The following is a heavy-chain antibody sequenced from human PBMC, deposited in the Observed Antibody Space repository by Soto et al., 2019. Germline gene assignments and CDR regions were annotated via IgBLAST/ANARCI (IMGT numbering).Heavy chain of an antibody. CDR1: GGSVSSGSYY. D-gene: IGHD2-15*01. Sequence: TSETLSLTCTVSGGSVSSGSYYWSWIRQPPGKGLEWIGYIYYSGSTNYNPSLKSRVTISVDTSKNQFSLKLSSVTAADTAVYYCARGGQRRDAFDIWGQGTMVTV. CDR3: ARGGQRRDAFDI. J-gene: IGHJ3*02. CDR2: IYYSGST. V-gene: IGHV4-61*01.